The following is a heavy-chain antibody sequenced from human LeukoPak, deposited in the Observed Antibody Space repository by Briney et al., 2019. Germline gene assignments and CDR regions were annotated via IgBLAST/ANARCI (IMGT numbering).Heavy chain of an antibody. CDR3: ARDLVVVPAARLATNYYGMDV. CDR2: ISAYNGNT. V-gene: IGHV1-18*01. D-gene: IGHD2-2*01. Sequence: SVKVSCKASGYTFTSYGISWVRQAPGQGLEWMGWISAYNGNTNYAQKLQGRVTMTTDTSTSTAYMELRSLRSDDTAVYYCARDLVVVPAARLATNYYGMDVWGQGTTVTVSS. CDR1: GYTFTSYG. J-gene: IGHJ6*02.